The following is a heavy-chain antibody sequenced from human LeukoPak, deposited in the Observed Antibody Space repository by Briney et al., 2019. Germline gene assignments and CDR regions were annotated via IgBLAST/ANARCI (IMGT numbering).Heavy chain of an antibody. D-gene: IGHD7-27*01. CDR2: ISAYNGNT. CDR1: GYTFTSYG. V-gene: IGHV1-18*01. Sequence: ASVKVSCKSSGYTFTSYGISWVRQAPGQGLEWMGWISAYNGNTNYAQKLQGRVTMTTDTSTSTAYMELRSLRSDDTAVYYCATGSNWGSPTLFDYWGQGTLVTVSS. J-gene: IGHJ4*02. CDR3: ATGSNWGSPTLFDY.